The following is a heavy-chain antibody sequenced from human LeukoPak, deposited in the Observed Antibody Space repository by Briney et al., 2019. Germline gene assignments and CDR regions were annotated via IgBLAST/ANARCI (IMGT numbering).Heavy chain of an antibody. CDR1: GFTFSSYG. Sequence: GGSLRLSCAASGFTFSSYGMHWVRQAPGKGLEWVAVISYDGSNKYYADSVKGRFTISRDNSKNTLYLQMNSLRAEDTAVYYCARDPQGATLSYFDYWGQGTLVTVSS. J-gene: IGHJ4*02. D-gene: IGHD1-26*01. V-gene: IGHV3-30*03. CDR3: ARDPQGATLSYFDY. CDR2: ISYDGSNK.